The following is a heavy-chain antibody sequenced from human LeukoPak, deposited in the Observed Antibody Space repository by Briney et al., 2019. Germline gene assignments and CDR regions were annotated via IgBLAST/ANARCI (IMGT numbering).Heavy chain of an antibody. V-gene: IGHV1-18*01. Sequence: ASVKVSFKASGYTFTSYGITWVRQAPGQGLEWMGWISAYNGNTNYAQDLQGRVTMTTDTSPSTAYMELRSLTSDDTAVYYCARGRDGYVNYWGQGTLVTVSS. CDR2: ISAYNGNT. J-gene: IGHJ4*02. D-gene: IGHD5-24*01. CDR1: GYTFTSYG. CDR3: ARGRDGYVNY.